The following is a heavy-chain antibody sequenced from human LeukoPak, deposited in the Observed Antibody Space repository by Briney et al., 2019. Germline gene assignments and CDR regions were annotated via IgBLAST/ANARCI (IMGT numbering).Heavy chain of an antibody. J-gene: IGHJ5*02. CDR2: IYYSGST. V-gene: IGHV4-59*08. CDR1: GGSISSYY. Sequence: SETLSLTCTVSGGSISSYYWSWIRQPPGKGLEWIGYIYYSGSTNYNPSLKSRVTISVDTSKNQFSLKLSSVTAADTAVYYCARTLYYYGSGSSWFDPWGQGTLVTVSS. D-gene: IGHD3-10*01. CDR3: ARTLYYYGSGSSWFDP.